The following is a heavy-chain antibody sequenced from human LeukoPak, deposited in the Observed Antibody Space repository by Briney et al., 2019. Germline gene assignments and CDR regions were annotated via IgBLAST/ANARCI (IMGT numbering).Heavy chain of an antibody. CDR2: MNPNSGNT. J-gene: IGHJ6*03. V-gene: IGHV1-8*03. Sequence: ASVKVSCKASGYTFTSYDINWVRQATGQGLEWMGWMNPNSGNTGYAQKFQGRVTITRNTSISTAYMELSSLRSEDTAVYYCARSTYSSSWWDYYYMDVWGKGTTVTVSS. CDR1: GYTFTSYD. D-gene: IGHD6-13*01. CDR3: ARSTYSSSWWDYYYMDV.